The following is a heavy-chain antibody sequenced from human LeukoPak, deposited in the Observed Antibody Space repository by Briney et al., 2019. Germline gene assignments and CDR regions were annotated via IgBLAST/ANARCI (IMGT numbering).Heavy chain of an antibody. D-gene: IGHD3-10*01. CDR1: GGSFSGYY. CDR2: INHSGST. J-gene: IGHJ4*02. CDR3: ARVPLWFGESY. V-gene: IGHV4-34*01. Sequence: SETLSLTCAVYGGSFSGYYWSWIRQPPGKGLEWIGEINHSGSTNYNPSLKSRVTISVDTSKNQFSLKLSSVTAADTAVYYCARVPLWFGESYWGQGTLVTVSS.